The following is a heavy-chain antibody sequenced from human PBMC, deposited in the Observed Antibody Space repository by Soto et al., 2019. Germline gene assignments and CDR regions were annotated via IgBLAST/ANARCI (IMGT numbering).Heavy chain of an antibody. CDR1: GFSFSNSG. J-gene: IGHJ4*02. CDR2: ISYDGSNK. CDR3: AKDRGKIYFDY. V-gene: IGHV3-30*18. Sequence: GGSLRLSCAASGFSFSNSGMHWVRQAPGKGLEWVAFISYDGSNKYYADSVKGRFTISRDNSKNTLYLQMNSLRAEDTAVYYCAKDRGKIYFDYWGQGXLVTVYS.